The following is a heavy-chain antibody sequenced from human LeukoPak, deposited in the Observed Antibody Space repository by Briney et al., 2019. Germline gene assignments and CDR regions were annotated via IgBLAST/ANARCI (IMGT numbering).Heavy chain of an antibody. CDR3: ARVQDDYVWGSYRQHFLYYFDY. D-gene: IGHD3-16*02. CDR1: GFTVSSNY. Sequence: GGSLRLSCAASGFTVSSNYMSWVRQAPGKGLEGVSVIYSGGSTYYADSVKGRFTISRDNSKNTLYLQMNSLRAEDTAVYYCARVQDDYVWGSYRQHFLYYFDYWGQGTLVTVSS. CDR2: IYSGGST. J-gene: IGHJ4*02. V-gene: IGHV3-66*01.